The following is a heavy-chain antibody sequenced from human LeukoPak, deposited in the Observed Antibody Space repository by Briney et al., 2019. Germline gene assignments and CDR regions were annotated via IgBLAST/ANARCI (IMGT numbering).Heavy chain of an antibody. Sequence: GGSLRLSCAASGFTFSSYAMSWVRQAPGKGLEWVSAISGSGGSTYYADSVKGRFTISKDNSKNTLYLQMNSLRAEDTAVYYCAKDGPVMIVEAYYFDYWGQGTLVTVSS. CDR3: AKDGPVMIVEAYYFDY. D-gene: IGHD3-22*01. CDR1: GFTFSSYA. J-gene: IGHJ4*02. V-gene: IGHV3-23*01. CDR2: ISGSGGST.